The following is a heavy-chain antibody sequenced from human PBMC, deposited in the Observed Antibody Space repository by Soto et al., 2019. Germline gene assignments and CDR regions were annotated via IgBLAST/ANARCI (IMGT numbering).Heavy chain of an antibody. CDR1: GFSFSTYG. CDR2: ISNDGSNK. J-gene: IGHJ4*02. CDR3: ARGDDYGDYYFDY. V-gene: IGHV3-30*03. D-gene: IGHD4-17*01. Sequence: PGGSLRLSCAASGFSFSTYGMHWVRQAPGKGLEWVAFISNDGSNKYYADSVKGRFTISRDNSKNTLYLQMNSLRAEDTAVYYCARGDDYGDYYFDYWGQGTLVTVSS.